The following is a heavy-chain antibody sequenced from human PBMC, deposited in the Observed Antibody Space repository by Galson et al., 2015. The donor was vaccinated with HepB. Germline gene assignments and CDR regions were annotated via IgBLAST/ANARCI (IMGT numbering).Heavy chain of an antibody. D-gene: IGHD5-12*01. J-gene: IGHJ4*02. CDR3: ARGNSGHDC. CDR2: IYSGDRT. Sequence: SLRLSCAASGFSVSDSFMSWVRQAPGRGLEWVSIIYSGDRTFYTDSVRGRFSISRDNSRNTMYLQMNSLKGDDTAVYYCARGNSGHDCWGQGTLVTVSP. V-gene: IGHV3-53*01. CDR1: GFSVSDSF.